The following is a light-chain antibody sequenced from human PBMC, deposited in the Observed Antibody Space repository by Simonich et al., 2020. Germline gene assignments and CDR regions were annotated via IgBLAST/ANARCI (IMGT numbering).Light chain of an antibody. CDR2: DDS. J-gene: IGLJ2*01. V-gene: IGLV3-21*03. CDR3: QVWDSSSDHVV. Sequence: SYVLTQPPSVSVAPGTTARITCGGNNIGSKSVPWYQQKPGQAPVLVVYDDSDRPSGIPARFSGSNSGNTATLTISRVEDGDEADYYCQVWDSSSDHVVFGGGTKLTVL. CDR1: NIGSKS.